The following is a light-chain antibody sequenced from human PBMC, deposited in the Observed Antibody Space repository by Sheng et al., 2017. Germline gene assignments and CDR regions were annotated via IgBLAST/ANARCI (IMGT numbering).Light chain of an antibody. CDR1: QSISRY. CDR2: DAS. CDR3: KQRNNWPPIT. J-gene: IGKJ5*01. V-gene: IGKV3-11*01. Sequence: EIVLTQSPATLSLSPGERATLSCRASQSISRYLAWYQQKPGQAPRLLIYDASNRASGTPARFSGSGSGTDFTLTISSLEPEDFAVYYCKQRNNWPPITFGQGTRLEIK.